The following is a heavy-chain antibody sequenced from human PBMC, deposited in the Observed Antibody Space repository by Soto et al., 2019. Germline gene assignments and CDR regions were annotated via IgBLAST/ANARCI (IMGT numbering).Heavy chain of an antibody. Sequence: PSETLSLTCAVSGGSISSSHWWSWVRQPPGKGLEWIGEIHHSGNSNYNPSLESRVTMSVDKSKNQFSLTLTSVTAADTAVYYCASLWFGELLKEGSWSDPWGQGTLVTVSS. CDR1: GGSISSSHW. D-gene: IGHD3-10*01. CDR3: ASLWFGELLKEGSWSDP. J-gene: IGHJ5*02. CDR2: IHHSGNS. V-gene: IGHV4-4*02.